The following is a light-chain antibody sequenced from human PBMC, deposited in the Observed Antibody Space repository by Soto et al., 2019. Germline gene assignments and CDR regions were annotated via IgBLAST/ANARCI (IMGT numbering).Light chain of an antibody. CDR2: LNSDGSH. Sequence: QPVLTQSPSASASLGASVKLTCTLSSGHSSYAIAWHQQQPEKGPRYLMKLNSDGSHSKGDGIPDRFSGSSSGAERYLTISSLHSEDEADYYCQTWGTGSWVFGGGTQLTVL. V-gene: IGLV4-69*01. J-gene: IGLJ3*02. CDR3: QTWGTGSWV. CDR1: SGHSSYA.